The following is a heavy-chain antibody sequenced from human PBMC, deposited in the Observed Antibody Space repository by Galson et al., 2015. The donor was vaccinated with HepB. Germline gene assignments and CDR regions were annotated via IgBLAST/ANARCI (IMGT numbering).Heavy chain of an antibody. J-gene: IGHJ4*02. CDR2: ISAYNGNT. D-gene: IGHD2-2*01. Sequence: SVKVSCKASGYTFTSYGISWVRQAPGQGLEWMGWISAYNGNTNYAQKLQGRVTMTTDTSTSTAYMELRSLRSDDTAVYYCARQMPVYCSSTSCLESPFDYWGQGTLVTVSS. V-gene: IGHV1-18*01. CDR1: GYTFTSYG. CDR3: ARQMPVYCSSTSCLESPFDY.